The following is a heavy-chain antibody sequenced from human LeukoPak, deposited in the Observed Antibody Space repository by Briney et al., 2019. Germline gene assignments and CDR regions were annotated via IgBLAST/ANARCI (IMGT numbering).Heavy chain of an antibody. CDR1: GFTFSSYW. CDR2: INRDGSGT. Sequence: PGGSLRLSCAASGFTFSSYWMHWVRQAPGKGLVWVSRINRDGSGTSYADSVKGRFTISRDNAKSTLYLQMNSLRAEDTAVYYCASDRTYGMDVWGQGTTVTVSS. CDR3: ASDRTYGMDV. V-gene: IGHV3-74*01. J-gene: IGHJ6*02.